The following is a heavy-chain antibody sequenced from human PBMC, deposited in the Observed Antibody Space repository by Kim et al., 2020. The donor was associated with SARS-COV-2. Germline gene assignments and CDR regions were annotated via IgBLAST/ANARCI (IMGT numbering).Heavy chain of an antibody. CDR1: GYTFTSYA. V-gene: IGHV1-3*01. CDR3: ARDQYIVVVPAAMGY. D-gene: IGHD2-2*01. Sequence: ASVKVSCKASGYTFTSYAMHWVRQAPGQRLEWMGWINAGNGNTKYSQKFQGRVTITRDTSASTAYMELSSLRSEDTAVYYCARDQYIVVVPAAMGYWGQGTLVTVSS. CDR2: INAGNGNT. J-gene: IGHJ4*02.